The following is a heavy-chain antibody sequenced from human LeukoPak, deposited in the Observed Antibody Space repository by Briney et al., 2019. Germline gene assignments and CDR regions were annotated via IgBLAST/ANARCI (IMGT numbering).Heavy chain of an antibody. CDR2: ISYDGSNK. D-gene: IGHD2-15*01. CDR1: GFTFRGYG. V-gene: IGHV3-30*18. J-gene: IGHJ4*02. Sequence: TGGSLRLSCAASGFTFRGYGMHWARQAPGKGLEWVAVISYDGSNKYYADSVKGRFTISRDNSKNTLYLQMNSLRAEDTAVYYCAKDIVVVVAANFLFDYWGQGTLVTVSS. CDR3: AKDIVVVVAANFLFDY.